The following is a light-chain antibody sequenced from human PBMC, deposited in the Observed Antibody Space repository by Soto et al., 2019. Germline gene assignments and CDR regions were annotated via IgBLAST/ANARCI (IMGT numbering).Light chain of an antibody. CDR2: KDT. V-gene: IGLV3-25*02. Sequence: SYELTQPPSVSVSPGQTARITCSGDALPKQYAYWYQQKPGQAPVSVIYKDTERPSGIPERFSGSTSGTTVTLTISGVQAEDEADYYCQSADSSGTYYVVGNGTKVTVL. J-gene: IGLJ1*01. CDR3: QSADSSGTYYV. CDR1: ALPKQY.